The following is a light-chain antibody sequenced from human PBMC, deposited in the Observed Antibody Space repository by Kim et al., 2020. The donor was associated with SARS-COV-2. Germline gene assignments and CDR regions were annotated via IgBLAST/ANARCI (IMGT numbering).Light chain of an antibody. CDR1: QSLGNW. CDR2: DAS. Sequence: DIHLTQSPSTLSASVGDRVTITCRASQSLGNWLAWYQQKPGKTPNLLIYDASSLESGVPSRFSGSGSATEFTLTISSLQPDDFATYYCHQYNDYPLTFGGGTKVDIK. V-gene: IGKV1-5*01. J-gene: IGKJ4*01. CDR3: HQYNDYPLT.